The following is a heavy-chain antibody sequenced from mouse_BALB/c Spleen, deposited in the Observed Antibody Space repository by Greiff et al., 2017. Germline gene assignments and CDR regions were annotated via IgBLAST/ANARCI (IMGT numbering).Heavy chain of an antibody. J-gene: IGHJ3*01. Sequence: QVQLQQPGAELVKPGASVKLSCKASGYTFTSYYMYWVKQRPGQGLEWIGVINPGSGGTNYNEKFKGKATLTADKSSSTAYMQLSSLTSDDSAVYFCASDLFAYWGQGTLVTVSA. CDR1: GYTFTSYY. V-gene: IGHV1-54*01. CDR2: INPGSGGT. CDR3: ASDLFAY.